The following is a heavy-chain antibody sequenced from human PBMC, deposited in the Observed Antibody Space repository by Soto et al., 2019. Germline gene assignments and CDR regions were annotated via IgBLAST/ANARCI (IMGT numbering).Heavy chain of an antibody. CDR2: IYYSGST. D-gene: IGHD3-10*01. CDR1: GGSISSSSYY. CDR3: VRSVRYYFWFDP. Sequence: QLQLQESGPGLVKPSETLSLTCTVSGGSISSSSYYWGWIRPPPGKGLEWIGRIYYSGSTYYNPALKRRVTISVDTSKNQFSLKLSSVPAADTAVYYCVRSVRYYFWFDPWGQGTLVTVSS. J-gene: IGHJ5*02. V-gene: IGHV4-39*01.